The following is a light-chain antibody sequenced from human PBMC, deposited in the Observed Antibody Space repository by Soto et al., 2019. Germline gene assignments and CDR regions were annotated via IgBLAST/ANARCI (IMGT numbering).Light chain of an antibody. V-gene: IGLV2-23*02. CDR3: CSYARSGPGV. J-gene: IGLJ3*02. CDR2: EVS. Sequence: QSALTQPASVSGSPGQSISISCTGTSSDVGNYNFVSWYQQHPGKVPKLLIYEVSKWPSGASDRFSGSKSGNTASLTISGLQPEDEADYYCCSYARSGPGVFGGGTKLTV. CDR1: SSDVGNYNF.